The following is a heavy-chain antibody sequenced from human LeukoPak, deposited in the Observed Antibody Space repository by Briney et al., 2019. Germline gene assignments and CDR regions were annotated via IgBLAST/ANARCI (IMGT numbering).Heavy chain of an antibody. CDR3: ARGIVVVPAAHPNYYFDY. J-gene: IGHJ4*02. D-gene: IGHD2-2*01. V-gene: IGHV4-34*01. CDR2: INHSGST. Sequence: SETLSLTCAVYGGSFSGSYWSWIRQPPGKGLEWIGEINHSGSTNYNPSLKSRVTISVDTSKNQFSLKLSSVTAADTAVYYCARGIVVVPAAHPNYYFDYWGQGTLVTVSS. CDR1: GGSFSGSY.